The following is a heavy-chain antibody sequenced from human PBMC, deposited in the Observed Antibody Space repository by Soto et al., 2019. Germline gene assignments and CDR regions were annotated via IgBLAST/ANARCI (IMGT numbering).Heavy chain of an antibody. CDR2: IVVGSGNT. V-gene: IGHV1-58*02. Sequence: SVKVSCKASGFTFTSSAMQWVRQARGQRLEWIGWIVVGSGNTNYAQKFQGRVTMTRDTSTSTAYMELSSLRSEDTAVYYCARGKYHSERIDRPQHFWGQGTLVTVSS. J-gene: IGHJ4*02. CDR3: ARGKYHSERIDRPQHF. CDR1: GFTFTSSA.